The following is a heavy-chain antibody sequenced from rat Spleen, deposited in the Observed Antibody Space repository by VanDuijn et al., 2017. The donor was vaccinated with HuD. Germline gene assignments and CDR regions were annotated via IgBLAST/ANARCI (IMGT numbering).Heavy chain of an antibody. J-gene: IGHJ3*01. D-gene: IGHD1-10*01. CDR1: GFTFSNYD. Sequence: EVQLVESGGGLVQPGRSLKLSCAASGFTFSNYDMAWVRQAPTKGLEWVASISPSGGSTYYRDSVKGRFTVSRDNAKSTLYLQMDSLRSEDTATYYCARHQLHGFAYWGQGTLVTVSS. V-gene: IGHV5-25*01. CDR3: ARHQLHGFAY. CDR2: ISPSGGST.